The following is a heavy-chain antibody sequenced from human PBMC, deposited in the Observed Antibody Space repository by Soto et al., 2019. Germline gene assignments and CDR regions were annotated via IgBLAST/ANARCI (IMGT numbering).Heavy chain of an antibody. CDR1: GFTFSSYG. V-gene: IGHV3-30*18. J-gene: IGHJ4*02. CDR2: ISYDGSNK. D-gene: IGHD2-15*01. CDR3: AKDHGCSGGSCYSEGSLDY. Sequence: QVQLVESGGGVVQPGRSLSLSCAASGFTFSSYGMHWVRQAPGKGLEWVAVISYDGSNKYYADSVKGRFTISRDNSTNTLYVQRNSVRAEDTAVYDWAKDHGCSGGSCYSEGSLDYWGKVTHVTVSS.